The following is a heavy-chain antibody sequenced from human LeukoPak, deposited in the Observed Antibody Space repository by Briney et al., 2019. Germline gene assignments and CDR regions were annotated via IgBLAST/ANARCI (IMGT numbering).Heavy chain of an antibody. CDR1: GGSFSGYY. V-gene: IGHV4-34*01. D-gene: IGHD3-22*01. CDR3: ARGRYDSSGLYFDY. Sequence: PSETLSLTCAVYGGSFSGYYWSWIRQPPGKGLEWIGEIYHSGSTNYNPSLKSRVTISLDSSKNQFSLKLSSVTAADTAMYYCARGRYDSSGLYFDYWGQGTLVTVSS. J-gene: IGHJ4*02. CDR2: IYHSGST.